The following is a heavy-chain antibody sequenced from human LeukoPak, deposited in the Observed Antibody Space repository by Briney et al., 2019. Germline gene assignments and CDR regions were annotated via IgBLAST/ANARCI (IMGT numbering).Heavy chain of an antibody. J-gene: IGHJ3*02. CDR2: ISGSGGST. CDR3: AKDYLDIVVVPAALDAFDI. Sequence: GGSLRLSCAASGFTFSSYAMSWVRQAPGKGLEGVSAISGSGGSTYYADSVKGRFTISRDNSKNTLYLQMNSLRAEDTAVYYCAKDYLDIVVVPAALDAFDIWGQGTMVAVSS. V-gene: IGHV3-23*01. CDR1: GFTFSSYA. D-gene: IGHD2-2*03.